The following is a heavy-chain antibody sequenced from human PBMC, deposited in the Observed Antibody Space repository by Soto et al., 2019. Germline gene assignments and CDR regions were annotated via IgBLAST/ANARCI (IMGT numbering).Heavy chain of an antibody. D-gene: IGHD1-1*01. V-gene: IGHV3-64D*08. CDR2: ISSNGGST. Sequence: GGSLRLSCSASGFTFSSYAMHWVRQAPGKGLEYVSAISSNGGSTYYADSVKGRFTISRDNSKNTLYLQMSSLRAEDTAVYYCVKSVDNWNDAGPVWGQGTTVTVSS. CDR1: GFTFSSYA. J-gene: IGHJ6*02. CDR3: VKSVDNWNDAGPV.